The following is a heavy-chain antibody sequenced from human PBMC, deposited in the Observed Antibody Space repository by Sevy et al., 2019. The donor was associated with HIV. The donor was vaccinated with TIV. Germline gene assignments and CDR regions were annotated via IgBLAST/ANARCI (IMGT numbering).Heavy chain of an antibody. Sequence: GGSLRLSCAASGFIFSNYNMNWVRQAPGKGLEWVSSISSSSSYIYYADSVKGRFTISRDNAKNSLYLQMTSLRGEDTAVYYCARSGLAWDAFDIWGRGTMVTVSS. V-gene: IGHV3-21*06. J-gene: IGHJ3*02. CDR2: ISSSSSYI. CDR3: ARSGLAWDAFDI. D-gene: IGHD6-19*01. CDR1: GFIFSNYN.